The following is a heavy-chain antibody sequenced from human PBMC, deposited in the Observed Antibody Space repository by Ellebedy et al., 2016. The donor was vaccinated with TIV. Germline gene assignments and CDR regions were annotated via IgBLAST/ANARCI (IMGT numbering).Heavy chain of an antibody. CDR3: ARRRGYCSSTSCYTGFDY. Sequence: SETLSLXXTVSGGSISSSRYYWGWIRQPPGKGLEWIGSIYYSGSTYYNPSLKSRVTISVDTSKNQFSLKLSSVTAADTAVYYCARRRGYCSSTSCYTGFDYWGQGTLVTVSS. J-gene: IGHJ4*02. CDR2: IYYSGST. CDR1: GGSISSSRYY. D-gene: IGHD2-2*02. V-gene: IGHV4-39*07.